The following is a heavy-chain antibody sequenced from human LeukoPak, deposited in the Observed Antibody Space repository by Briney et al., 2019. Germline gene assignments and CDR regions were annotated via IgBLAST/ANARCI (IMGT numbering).Heavy chain of an antibody. J-gene: IGHJ6*03. D-gene: IGHD2-8*01. Sequence: GGSLRLSCAASGFTFSNYWMTWARQAPGRGLEWVSGFSGSGGTTYYADSVKGRFTISRDNSKNTLYLQMNSLRAEDTAVYYCANGNRCTSPNCLGYYYFYMDVWGKGTTVTVSS. CDR3: ANGNRCTSPNCLGYYYFYMDV. CDR2: FSGSGGTT. CDR1: GFTFSNYW. V-gene: IGHV3-23*01.